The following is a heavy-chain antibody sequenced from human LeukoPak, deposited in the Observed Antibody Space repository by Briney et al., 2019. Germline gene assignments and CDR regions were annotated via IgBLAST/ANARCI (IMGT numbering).Heavy chain of an antibody. CDR1: GFTVTNNY. V-gene: IGHV3-7*01. J-gene: IGHJ4*02. Sequence: GGSLRLSCAVSGFTVTNNYMSWVRQAPGKGLEWVANIKQDGSEKYYVDSVKGRFTISRDNAKNSLCLQMNSLRAEDTAVYYCARVLYYYDSSGYFDYWGQGTLVTVSS. CDR2: IKQDGSEK. D-gene: IGHD3-22*01. CDR3: ARVLYYYDSSGYFDY.